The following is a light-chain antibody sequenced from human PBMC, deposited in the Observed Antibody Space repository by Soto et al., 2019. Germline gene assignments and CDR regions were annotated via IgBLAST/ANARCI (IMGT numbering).Light chain of an antibody. CDR3: QKYHSYPWT. Sequence: DIQMTQSPSTLSASVGDTVTITCRASQSISGYLAWYQQKPGKAPKLLSLESGVPSRFIDSGSGTGFTLTISSLQPDDSASYYCQKYHSYPWTFGKGTRVEIK. CDR1: QSISGY. J-gene: IGKJ1*01. V-gene: IGKV1-5*01.